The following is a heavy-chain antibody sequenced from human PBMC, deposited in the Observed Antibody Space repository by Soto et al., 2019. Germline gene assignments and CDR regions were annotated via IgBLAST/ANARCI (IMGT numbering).Heavy chain of an antibody. J-gene: IGHJ5*02. CDR2: IIPILGST. CDR1: GGTFVSSA. V-gene: IGHV1-69*04. CDR3: AKKNPHGDSNKAWLDP. Sequence: QVQLLQSGAELREPGSSVRVSCTPSGGTFVSSAFAWMRQAPGGKIEWMGGIIPILGSTKFAEKFLGRLTLTADYSSRTAYLELSSLTFDDTAVYFCAKKNPHGDSNKAWLDPWGQGTLVTVST. D-gene: IGHD2-8*01.